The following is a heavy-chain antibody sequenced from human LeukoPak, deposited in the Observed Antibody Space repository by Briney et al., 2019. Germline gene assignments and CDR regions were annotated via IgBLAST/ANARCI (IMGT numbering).Heavy chain of an antibody. Sequence: GGPLRLSCAASGFTFSKFAMSWVRQAPGKGLEWVLSLIATGDGTYYQDQGKGQFTIPKDNSKSTRFPLMNTPRPEDTACYYCSGDAGKGSKDFEFDHWGQGIRVTVPS. J-gene: IGHJ4*02. V-gene: IGHV3-23*01. D-gene: IGHD7-27*01. CDR2: LIATGDGT. CDR1: GFTFSKFA. CDR3: SGDAGKGSKDFEFDH.